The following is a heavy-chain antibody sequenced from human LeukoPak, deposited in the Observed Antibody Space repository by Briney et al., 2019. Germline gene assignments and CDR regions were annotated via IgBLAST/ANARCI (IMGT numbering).Heavy chain of an antibody. D-gene: IGHD3-3*01. Sequence: ASVKVSCKASGYTFTSYYMHWVRQAPGQGLEWMGIINPSGGSTSYAQKFQGRVTMTRDTSTSTVYMELSSLRSEDTAVYYCTTYYDFWSGKNWIDPWGQGTLVTVSS. CDR1: GYTFTSYY. J-gene: IGHJ5*02. CDR3: TTYYDFWSGKNWIDP. CDR2: INPSGGST. V-gene: IGHV1-46*03.